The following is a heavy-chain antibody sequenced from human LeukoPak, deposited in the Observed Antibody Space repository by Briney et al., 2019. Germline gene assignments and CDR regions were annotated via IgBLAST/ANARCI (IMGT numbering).Heavy chain of an antibody. CDR3: ARDPVRAYRQQLVPGFDY. CDR2: IKQDGSEK. CDR1: GFTFSSYW. D-gene: IGHD6-13*01. Sequence: PGGSLRLSCAASGFTFSSYWMNWIRQAPGKGLEWVSNIKQDGSEKYYVDSVKGRFTISRDNAKNSLYLQMNSLRAEDTAVYYCARDPVRAYRQQLVPGFDYWGQGTLVTVSS. V-gene: IGHV3-7*01. J-gene: IGHJ4*02.